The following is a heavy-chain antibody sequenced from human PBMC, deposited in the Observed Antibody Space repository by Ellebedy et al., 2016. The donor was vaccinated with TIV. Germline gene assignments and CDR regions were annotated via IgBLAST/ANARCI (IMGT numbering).Heavy chain of an antibody. D-gene: IGHD2-15*01. Sequence: SETLSLTCAISGDSVSSNSAAWNWIRQSPSRGLEWLGRTYYRSKWHNDYAVSVNGRITINPDTSKNQFSLQLNSVTPEDTAVYYCAKDRHDYQSEVVDYWGQGTLVTVSS. J-gene: IGHJ4*02. CDR1: GDSVSSNSAA. CDR2: TYYRSKWHN. V-gene: IGHV6-1*01. CDR3: AKDRHDYQSEVVDY.